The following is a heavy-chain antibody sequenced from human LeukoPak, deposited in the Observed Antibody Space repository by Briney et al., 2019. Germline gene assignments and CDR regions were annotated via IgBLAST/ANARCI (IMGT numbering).Heavy chain of an antibody. Sequence: PGGSLRLSCAASGFNFDDYAMHWVRQAPGKGLEWVSLISWDGGSTYYADSVKGRFTISRDNSKNSLYLQMNSLRAEDTALYYCAKDMRRGPVGYYGSGSYFDYWGQGTLVTVSS. J-gene: IGHJ4*02. CDR2: ISWDGGST. V-gene: IGHV3-43D*03. CDR3: AKDMRRGPVGYYGSGSYFDY. CDR1: GFNFDDYA. D-gene: IGHD3-10*01.